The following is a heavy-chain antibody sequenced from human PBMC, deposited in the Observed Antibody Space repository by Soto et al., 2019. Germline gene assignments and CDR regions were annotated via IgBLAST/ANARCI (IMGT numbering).Heavy chain of an antibody. CDR3: ARARLGDSRGEVEVVPARDAFDI. V-gene: IGHV1-46*01. CDR1: GYTFTSYY. J-gene: IGHJ3*02. CDR2: INPSGGST. D-gene: IGHD2-2*01. Sequence: ASVKVSCKASGYTFTSYYMHWVRQAPGQGLEWMGIINPSGGSTSYAQKFQGRVTMTRDTSTSTVYMELSSLRSEDTAVYYCARARLGDSRGEVEVVPARDAFDIWGQGTMVTVSS.